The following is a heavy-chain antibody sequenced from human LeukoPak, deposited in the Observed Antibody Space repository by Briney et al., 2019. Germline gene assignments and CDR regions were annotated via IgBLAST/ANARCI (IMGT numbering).Heavy chain of an antibody. Sequence: SETLSLTCTVSGGSISSYYWSWIRQPPGKGLEWIGYIYYSGSTNYNPSLKSRVTISVDTSKNQFSLKLSSVTAADTAVYYCARDHYDYNWNLRSGPYYFDYWGQGTLVTVSS. CDR1: GGSISSYY. CDR2: IYYSGST. CDR3: ARDHYDYNWNLRSGPYYFDY. J-gene: IGHJ4*02. D-gene: IGHD1-7*01. V-gene: IGHV4-59*01.